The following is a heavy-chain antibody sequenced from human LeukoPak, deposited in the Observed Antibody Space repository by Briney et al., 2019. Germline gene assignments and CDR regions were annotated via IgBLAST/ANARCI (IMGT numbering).Heavy chain of an antibody. CDR3: ARGGELQWLNYYYYYYMDV. CDR1: GFTFSSYE. CDR2: ISSSSSTI. J-gene: IGHJ6*03. D-gene: IGHD1-26*01. Sequence: GGSLRLSCAASGFTFSSYEMNWVRQAPGKGLEWVSYISSSSSTIYYADSVKGRFTISRDNAKNSLYLQMNSLRAEDTAVYYCARGGELQWLNYYYYYYMDVWGKGTTVTISS. V-gene: IGHV3-48*01.